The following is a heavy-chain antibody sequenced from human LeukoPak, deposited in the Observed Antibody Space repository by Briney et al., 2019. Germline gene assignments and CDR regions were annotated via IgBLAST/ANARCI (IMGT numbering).Heavy chain of an antibody. Sequence: PGRSLSLSCAASGFTFSSYGMHWVRQAPGKGLEWVAVISYDGSNKYYADSVKGRFTISRDNSKNTLYLQMNSLRTEDTAVYYCARDRYCSSTSCYSAYYYGMDVWGQGTTVTVSS. J-gene: IGHJ6*02. CDR1: GFTFSSYG. CDR3: ARDRYCSSTSCYSAYYYGMDV. V-gene: IGHV3-30*03. D-gene: IGHD2-2*02. CDR2: ISYDGSNK.